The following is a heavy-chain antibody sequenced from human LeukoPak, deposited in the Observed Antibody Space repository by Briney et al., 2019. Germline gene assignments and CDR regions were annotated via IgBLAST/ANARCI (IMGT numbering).Heavy chain of an antibody. Sequence: SVKVSCKASGGTFSSYAISWVRQAPGQGLGWMGGIIPIFGTANYAQKFQGRVTITADESTSTAYMELSSLRSEDTAVYYCARDRYRGVVTAKDYYGMDVWGQGTTVTVSS. D-gene: IGHD2-21*02. CDR1: GGTFSSYA. J-gene: IGHJ6*02. V-gene: IGHV1-69*13. CDR3: ARDRYRGVVTAKDYYGMDV. CDR2: IIPIFGTA.